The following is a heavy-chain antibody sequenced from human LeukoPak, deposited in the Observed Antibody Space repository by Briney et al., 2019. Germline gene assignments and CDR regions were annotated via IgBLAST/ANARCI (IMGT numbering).Heavy chain of an antibody. CDR1: GFAFDDFA. V-gene: IGHV3-49*04. CDR2: IRRRAYGGAA. CDR3: SRNGLVDFDY. Sequence: GGSLRLSCTTSGFAFDDFAMSWVRQPAGKGLEWVGFIRRRAYGGAAEYAASVKGRFIISRDDSKGTAYLQMNSLKTEDTAVYYCSRNGLVDFDYWGQGSRVIVSP. J-gene: IGHJ4*02.